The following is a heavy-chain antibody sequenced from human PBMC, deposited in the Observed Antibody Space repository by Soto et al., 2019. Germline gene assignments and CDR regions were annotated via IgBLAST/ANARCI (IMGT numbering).Heavy chain of an antibody. CDR2: IIPKLGIT. J-gene: IGHJ6*03. V-gene: IGHV1-69*02. D-gene: IGHD2-8*01. Sequence: VQLVQSGAEVKRPGSSVKVSCKAPVGTFSDYNIAWVRQARGQGLEWMGRIIPKLGITNYAHKFQDRDRITADKATSTAYMGLTSLRYEDTAVYFCARVEGTRTTNFYHYMDVWGEGTSVTVS. CDR1: VGTFSDYN. CDR3: ARVEGTRTTNFYHYMDV.